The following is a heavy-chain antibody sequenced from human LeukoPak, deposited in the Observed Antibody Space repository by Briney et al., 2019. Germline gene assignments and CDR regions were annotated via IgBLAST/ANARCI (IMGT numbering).Heavy chain of an antibody. Sequence: GGSLRLSCAASGYTFSSYAMSWVRQAPGKGLEWVSAISGSGGSTYYADSVKGRFTISRDTSKNTLYLQMNSLGAEETAVYYCAKNLPDVAVAGNSDYWGQGTLVTVSS. CDR3: AKNLPDVAVAGNSDY. J-gene: IGHJ4*02. CDR2: ISGSGGST. V-gene: IGHV3-23*01. D-gene: IGHD6-19*01. CDR1: GYTFSSYA.